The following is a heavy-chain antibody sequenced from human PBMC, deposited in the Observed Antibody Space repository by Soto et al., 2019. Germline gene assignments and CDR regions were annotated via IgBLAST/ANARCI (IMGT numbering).Heavy chain of an antibody. J-gene: IGHJ4*02. CDR1: RFTFSNYG. D-gene: IGHD2-2*01. Sequence: QVQLVESGGGVVQPGGSLTLSCAASRFTFSNYGMHWVRQAPGEGLEWVAVISYDGTNHYYADSVRGRFTLSRDNSKNTLYLHMDRLTSDDTAVYYCASDTKTGVVVPGDPKYWGQGTLVAVSS. CDR2: ISYDGTNH. V-gene: IGHV3-30*03. CDR3: ASDTKTGVVVPGDPKY.